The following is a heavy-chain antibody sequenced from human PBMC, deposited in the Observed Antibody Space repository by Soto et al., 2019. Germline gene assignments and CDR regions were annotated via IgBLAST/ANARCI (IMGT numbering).Heavy chain of an antibody. CDR3: ARQDMGLHAY. Sequence: EVQLVESGGGLIQPGGSLRLSCAASGFTVSSNYMSWVRQAPGKGLEWVSVIYSGGSTYYADSVKGRFTISRNNSKNTLYLQMNSLRAEATDVYSCARQDMGLHAYWGQGTLVTVSS. V-gene: IGHV3-53*01. J-gene: IGHJ4*02. D-gene: IGHD4-4*01. CDR2: IYSGGST. CDR1: GFTVSSNY.